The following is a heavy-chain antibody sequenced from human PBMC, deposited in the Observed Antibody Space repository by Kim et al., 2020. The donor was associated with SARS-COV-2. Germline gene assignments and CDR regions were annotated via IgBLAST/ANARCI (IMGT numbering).Heavy chain of an antibody. V-gene: IGHV4-4*09. Sequence: TNYNPSRKSRVTISVDTSKNQFSLKLSSVTAADTAVYFCARNSGYYVHDYWGQGTLVTVSS. CDR2: T. D-gene: IGHD3-22*01. J-gene: IGHJ4*02. CDR3: ARNSGYYVHDY.